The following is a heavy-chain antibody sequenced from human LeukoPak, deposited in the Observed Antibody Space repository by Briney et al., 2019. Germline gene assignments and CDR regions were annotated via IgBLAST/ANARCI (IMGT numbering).Heavy chain of an antibody. J-gene: IGHJ4*02. CDR2: VNPKSGAT. CDR3: ARDSVFAYSLHGSGYSLDY. V-gene: IGHV1-2*02. Sequence: ASVKVSCKTSGYTFTDYYLHWLRQAPGQGLEWMGWVNPKSGATNYAQRFQGRVTMTWQTSISTGNMELSSLRSDDTAVYYCARDSVFAYSLHGSGYSLDYWGQGTLVTVSS. D-gene: IGHD3-22*01. CDR1: GYTFTDYY.